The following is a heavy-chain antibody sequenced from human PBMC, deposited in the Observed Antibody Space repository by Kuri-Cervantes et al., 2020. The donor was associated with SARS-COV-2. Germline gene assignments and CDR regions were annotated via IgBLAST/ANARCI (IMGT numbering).Heavy chain of an antibody. CDR3: ARGGLPITMGDGAFDI. CDR1: GFTFSSYA. CDR2: ISYDGSNK. V-gene: IGHV3-30-3*01. D-gene: IGHD3-10*01. J-gene: IGHJ3*02. Sequence: GESLKISCAASGFTFSSYAMPWVRQAPGKGLEWVAVISYDGSNKYYADSVKGRFTISRDNSKNTLYLQMNSLRAEDTAVYYCARGGLPITMGDGAFDIWGQGTMVTVSS.